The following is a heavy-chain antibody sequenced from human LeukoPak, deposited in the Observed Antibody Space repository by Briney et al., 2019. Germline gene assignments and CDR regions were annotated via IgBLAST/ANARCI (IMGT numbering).Heavy chain of an antibody. CDR1: GYTFTNYD. V-gene: IGHV1-8*03. CDR2: MNPNSGNT. J-gene: IGHJ5*02. D-gene: IGHD3-3*01. CDR3: ARGRGHDFWSGYFNWFDP. Sequence: ASVKISCKASGYTFTNYDINWVRQATGQGLEWMGWMNPNSGNTDYAQKFQGRVSITRNTSISTAYMELSSLRSEDTAVYYCARGRGHDFWSGYFNWFDPWGQGTLVTVSS.